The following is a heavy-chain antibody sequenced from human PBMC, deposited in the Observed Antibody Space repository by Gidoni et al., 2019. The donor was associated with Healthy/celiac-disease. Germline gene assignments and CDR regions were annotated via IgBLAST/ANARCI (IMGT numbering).Heavy chain of an antibody. Sequence: QVQLVESGGGVVQPGRSLRLSCAASGFTFSSYGMHWVRQAPGKGLEWVAVISYDGSNKYYADSVKGRFTISRDNSKNTLNLQMNSLRAEDTAVYYCAKGGYYYGSGSYPNDYWGQGTLVTVSS. V-gene: IGHV3-30*18. J-gene: IGHJ4*02. CDR2: ISYDGSNK. CDR1: GFTFSSYG. CDR3: AKGGYYYGSGSYPNDY. D-gene: IGHD3-10*01.